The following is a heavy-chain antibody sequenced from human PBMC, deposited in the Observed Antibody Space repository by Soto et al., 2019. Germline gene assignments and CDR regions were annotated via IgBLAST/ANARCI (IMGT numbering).Heavy chain of an antibody. D-gene: IGHD4-17*01. CDR1: GGSISSYY. J-gene: IGHJ6*02. CDR2: IYYSGST. CDR3: ARGSYGDQEQYYYYGMDV. Sequence: SETLSLTCTVSGGSISSYYWSWIRQPPGKGLEWIGYIYYSGSTNYNPPLKSRVTISVDTSKNQFSLKLSSVTAADTAVYYCARGSYGDQEQYYYYGMDVWGQGTTVTVSS. V-gene: IGHV4-59*01.